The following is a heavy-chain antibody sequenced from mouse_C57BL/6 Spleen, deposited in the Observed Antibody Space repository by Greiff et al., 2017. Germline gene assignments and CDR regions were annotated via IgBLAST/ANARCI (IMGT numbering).Heavy chain of an antibody. CDR2: INPNNGGT. V-gene: IGHV1-26*01. CDR1: GYTFTDYY. D-gene: IGHD1-1*01. CDR3: SNGCYGSSYFGY. Sequence: DVQLQQSGPELVKPGASVKISCKASGYTFTDYYMNWVKQSHGKSLEWIGDINPNNGGTSYNQKFKGKATLTVDKSSSTAYMELSSLTSGDSAVYYCSNGCYGSSYFGYWGQGTTLTVSS. J-gene: IGHJ2*01.